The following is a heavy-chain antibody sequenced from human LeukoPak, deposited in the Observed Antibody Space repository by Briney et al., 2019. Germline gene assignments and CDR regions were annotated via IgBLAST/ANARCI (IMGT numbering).Heavy chain of an antibody. J-gene: IGHJ4*02. CDR3: ARVRYSSGWPLFDY. CDR1: GYTFTSYG. V-gene: IGHV1-18*01. CDR2: ISAYNGNT. Sequence: ASVKVSCKASGYTFTSYGISWVRQAPAQGLEWMGWISAYNGNTNYAQKLQGRVTMSTDTSTSTAYMELRSLRSDDTAVYYCARVRYSSGWPLFDYWGQGTLVTVSS. D-gene: IGHD6-19*01.